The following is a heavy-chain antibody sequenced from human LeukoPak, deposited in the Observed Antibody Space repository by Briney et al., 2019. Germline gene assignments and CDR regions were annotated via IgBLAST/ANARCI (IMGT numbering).Heavy chain of an antibody. CDR2: IYYSGST. J-gene: IGHJ4*02. CDR3: ARGLWNILTGYYIDY. V-gene: IGHV4-59*11. D-gene: IGHD3-9*01. Sequence: PSETLSLTCTVSGGSISSHYWSWIRQSPGKGLEWIAYIYYSGSTNYNPSLKSRVTISVDTSKKQFSLKLSSVTAADTAVYYCARGLWNILTGYYIDYWGQGTLVTVSS. CDR1: GGSISSHY.